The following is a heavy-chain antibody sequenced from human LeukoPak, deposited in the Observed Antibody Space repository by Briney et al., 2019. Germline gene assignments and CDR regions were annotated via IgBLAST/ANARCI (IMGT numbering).Heavy chain of an antibody. CDR3: VRGYTSGY. D-gene: IGHD6-19*01. CDR2: INQDGSGA. Sequence: SLRLSCAASGVSLSPYWMAWVRQAPGKGLEWVAAINQDGSGAYYMESVKGRFSVSRDNARNSAYLQLDSLRGEDSAVYYCVRGYTSGYWGEGRQVIVVS. V-gene: IGHV3-7*01. J-gene: IGHJ1*01. CDR1: GVSLSPYW.